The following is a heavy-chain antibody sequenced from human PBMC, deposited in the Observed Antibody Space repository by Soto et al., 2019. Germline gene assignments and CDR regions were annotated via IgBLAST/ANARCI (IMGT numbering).Heavy chain of an antibody. V-gene: IGHV4-34*01. CDR2: ITRSGGT. CDR3: AIDAWASTGNY. CDR1: GGSFSDRY. Sequence: QVQLQQWGAGLLRPSETLSLNCAVYGGSFSDRYWTWIRQPPGKGLEWIGEITRSGGTRYNPSLKSRVTISVDTSKNQFSLNLSSVTAEDTAVYYCAIDAWASTGNYWGQGTLVTVSS. J-gene: IGHJ4*02. D-gene: IGHD2-8*02.